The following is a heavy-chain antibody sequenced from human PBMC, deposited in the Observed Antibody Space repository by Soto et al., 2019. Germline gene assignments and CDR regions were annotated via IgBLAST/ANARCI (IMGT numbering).Heavy chain of an antibody. V-gene: IGHV3-23*01. D-gene: IGHD5-18*01. CDR3: AKDFGYNYGYDAFDI. CDR2: VSGSGGST. Sequence: EGKLLESGGGSVQPGGSLRLSCAASGCTFSSYAMSWVRQAPGKGLEWVSGVSGSGGSTYCVDSVKGRFTISRDNSKNTLYLQMNSLRAEDTAVYYCAKDFGYNYGYDAFDIWGQGTMVTVSS. CDR1: GCTFSSYA. J-gene: IGHJ3*02.